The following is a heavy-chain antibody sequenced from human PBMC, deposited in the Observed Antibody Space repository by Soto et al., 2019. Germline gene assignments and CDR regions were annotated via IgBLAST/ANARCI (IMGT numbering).Heavy chain of an antibody. CDR2: IIPIFGTA. CDR1: GGTFSSYA. V-gene: IGHV1-69*13. CDR3: ARAIGIEQWPDRYYYYGMDV. J-gene: IGHJ6*02. Sequence: EASVKVSCKASGGTFSSYAISWVRQAPGQGLEWMGGIIPIFGTANYAQKFQGRVTITADESTSTAYMELSSLRSEDTAVYYCARAIGIEQWPDRYYYYGMDVWGQGTTVTVSS. D-gene: IGHD6-19*01.